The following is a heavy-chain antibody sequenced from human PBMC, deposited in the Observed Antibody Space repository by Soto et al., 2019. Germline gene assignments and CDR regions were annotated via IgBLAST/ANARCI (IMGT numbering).Heavy chain of an antibody. CDR1: GFTFSSYA. V-gene: IGHV3-23*01. Sequence: GGSMRLSCAASGFTFSSYARSWVRQAPGKGLEWVSAISGSGGSTYYADSVKGRFTISRDNSKNTLYLQMNSLRAEDTAVYYCAKDLTTVTTLGFDYWGQGTLVTVSS. J-gene: IGHJ4*02. CDR2: ISGSGGST. D-gene: IGHD4-17*01. CDR3: AKDLTTVTTLGFDY.